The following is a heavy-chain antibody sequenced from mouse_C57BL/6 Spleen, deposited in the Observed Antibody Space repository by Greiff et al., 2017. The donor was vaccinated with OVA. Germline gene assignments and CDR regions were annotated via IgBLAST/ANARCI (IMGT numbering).Heavy chain of an antibody. Sequence: QVQLQQSGAELVMPGASVKLSCKASGYTFTSYWMHWVKQRPGQGLEWIGEIDPSDSYTNYNQQFKGKSTLTVDKSSSTAYMQLSSLTSEDSAVYYCARGGAAQALMGYWGQGTSVTVSS. CDR1: GYTFTSYW. V-gene: IGHV1-69*01. J-gene: IGHJ4*01. D-gene: IGHD3-2*02. CDR3: ARGGAAQALMGY. CDR2: IDPSDSYT.